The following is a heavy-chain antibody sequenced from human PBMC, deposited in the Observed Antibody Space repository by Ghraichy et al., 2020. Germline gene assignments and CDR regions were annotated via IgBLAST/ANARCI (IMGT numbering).Heavy chain of an antibody. CDR2: ISWNSGSI. Sequence: GGSLRLSCAASGFTFDDYAMHWVRQAPGKGLEWVSGISWNSGSIGYADSVKGRLTISRDNAKNYLYLQMNSLRAEDTALYYCAKDNGAILWWGTFDYWGQGTLVTVSS. D-gene: IGHD2-21*01. CDR3: AKDNGAILWWGTFDY. CDR1: GFTFDDYA. J-gene: IGHJ4*02. V-gene: IGHV3-9*01.